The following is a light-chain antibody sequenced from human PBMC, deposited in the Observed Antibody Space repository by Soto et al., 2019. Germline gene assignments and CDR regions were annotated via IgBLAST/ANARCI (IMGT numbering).Light chain of an antibody. J-gene: IGLJ2*01. CDR1: SSDVGGYNY. V-gene: IGLV2-8*01. CDR3: SSYAGSNNLI. Sequence: QSALTQPPSASGSPGQSVTISCTGTSSDVGGYNYVSWYQRHPGKAPKLMIYEVSKRPSGVPDRFSGSKSGNTASLTVSGLQAEDEADYYCSSYAGSNNLIFGGGTKLIVL. CDR2: EVS.